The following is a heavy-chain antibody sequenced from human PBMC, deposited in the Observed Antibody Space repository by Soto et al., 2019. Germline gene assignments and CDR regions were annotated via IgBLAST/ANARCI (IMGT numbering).Heavy chain of an antibody. CDR3: AREVYGGNVYFDF. CDR2: INGGNGDT. V-gene: IGHV1-3*05. Sequence: QVQLVQSGAEEKKPGASVKVSCKASGYTFTSSGMQWVRQSPGQRLEWMGWINGGNGDTKYSQKFQDRVTITRDASASTAYMELSSLRFEDTAVYYGAREVYGGNVYFDFWGQGTLVTVSS. D-gene: IGHD4-17*01. J-gene: IGHJ4*02. CDR1: GYTFTSSG.